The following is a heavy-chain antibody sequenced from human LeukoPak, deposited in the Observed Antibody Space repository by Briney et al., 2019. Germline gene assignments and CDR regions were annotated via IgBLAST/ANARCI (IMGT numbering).Heavy chain of an antibody. CDR3: ARPNSDYYYGMDV. CDR2: IYSGGNT. Sequence: GGSLRLSCAASGFTFSDYYMSWVRQAPGRGLEWVSAIYSGGNTYYADSVKGRFTNSRDNSKNTLYLQMNSLRAEDTAVYYCARPNSDYYYGMDVWGQGTTVTVSS. CDR1: GFTFSDYY. V-gene: IGHV3-53*01. D-gene: IGHD4-11*01. J-gene: IGHJ6*02.